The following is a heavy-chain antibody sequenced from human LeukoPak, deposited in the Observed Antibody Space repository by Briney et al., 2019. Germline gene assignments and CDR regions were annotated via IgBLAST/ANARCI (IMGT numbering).Heavy chain of an antibody. CDR2: IYMSGST. CDR1: GDPIGSGSYQ. D-gene: IGHD1-26*01. Sequence: SQTLSLTCTVSGDPIGSGSYQWSWIRQPAGKGLEWIGRIYMSGSTNFNPSLKSRVTMSVDTSKNQFSLKLSSVTAADTAVYYCARGVSSIVGADYWGQGTLVTVSS. J-gene: IGHJ4*02. V-gene: IGHV4-61*02. CDR3: ARGVSSIVGADY.